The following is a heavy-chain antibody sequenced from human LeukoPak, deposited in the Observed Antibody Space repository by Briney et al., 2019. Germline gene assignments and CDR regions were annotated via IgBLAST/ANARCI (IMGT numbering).Heavy chain of an antibody. CDR2: VYYSGNT. V-gene: IGHV4-59*01. CDR3: ARSVSVPRPGYFDY. CDR1: GGSINNDY. D-gene: IGHD3-10*01. J-gene: IGHJ4*02. Sequence: PSETLSLTCAVSGGSINNDYWNWIRQPPGKGLEWIGFVYYSGNTNYNPSLESRVTISVDTSKNQFSLKLSSVTAADTAVYYCARSVSVPRPGYFDYWGQGTLVTVSS.